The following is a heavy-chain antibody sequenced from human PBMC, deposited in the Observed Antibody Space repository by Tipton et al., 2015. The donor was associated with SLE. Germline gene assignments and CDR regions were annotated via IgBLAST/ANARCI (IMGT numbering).Heavy chain of an antibody. J-gene: IGHJ6*02. D-gene: IGHD3-16*01. V-gene: IGHV3-30*04. CDR2: ISYDGSNK. CDR3: ARDGGGDYYYYDGMDV. CDR1: GFTFSSYA. Sequence: SLRLSCAASGFTFSSYAMHWVRQAPGKGLEWVAVISYDGSNKYYADSVKGRFTISRDNSKNTLYLQMNSLRAEDTAVYYCARDGGGDYYYYDGMDVWGQGTTVTVSS.